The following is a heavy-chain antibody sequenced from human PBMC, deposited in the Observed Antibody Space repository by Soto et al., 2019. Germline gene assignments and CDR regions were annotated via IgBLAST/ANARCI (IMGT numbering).Heavy chain of an antibody. CDR1: GGSISSGGYY. Sequence: SETLSLTCTVSGGSISSGGYYWSWTRQHPGKGLEWIGYIYYSGSTYYNPSLKSRVTISVDTSKNQFSLKLSSVTAADTAVYYCARWTRVDYYDSSGYYDYWGQGTLVTVSS. CDR2: IYYSGST. J-gene: IGHJ4*02. V-gene: IGHV4-31*03. D-gene: IGHD3-22*01. CDR3: ARWTRVDYYDSSGYYDY.